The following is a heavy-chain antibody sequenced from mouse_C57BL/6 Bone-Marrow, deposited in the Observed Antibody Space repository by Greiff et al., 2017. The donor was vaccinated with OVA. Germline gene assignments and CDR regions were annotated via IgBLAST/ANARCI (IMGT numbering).Heavy chain of an antibody. D-gene: IGHD3-3*01. CDR2: INPSTGGT. CDR3: ASPVGYAMDY. CDR1: GYSFTGYY. Sequence: EVQWVESGPELVKPGASVKISCKASGYSFTGYYMNWVKQSPEKSLEWIGEINPSTGGTTYNQKFKAKATLTVDKSSSTAYMQLKSLTSEDSAVYYCASPVGYAMDYWGQGTSVTVSS. V-gene: IGHV1-42*01. J-gene: IGHJ4*01.